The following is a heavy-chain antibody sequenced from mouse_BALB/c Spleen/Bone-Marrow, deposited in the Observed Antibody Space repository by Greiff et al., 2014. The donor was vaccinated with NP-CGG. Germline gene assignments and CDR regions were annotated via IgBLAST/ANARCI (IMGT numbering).Heavy chain of an antibody. CDR1: GFGFSRYW. CDR2: INPASSTI. D-gene: IGHD1-2*01. Sequence: EVQLVESGGGLVQPGGSLKLSCAASGFGFSRYWMTWVRQAPGKGLEWIGEINPASSTINYTPSLKDKFIISRDNAKNTLYLQMSKVRSEDTALYYCAKNYYYGYVAYWGQGTLVTVSA. CDR3: AKNYYYGYVAY. J-gene: IGHJ3*01. V-gene: IGHV4-1*02.